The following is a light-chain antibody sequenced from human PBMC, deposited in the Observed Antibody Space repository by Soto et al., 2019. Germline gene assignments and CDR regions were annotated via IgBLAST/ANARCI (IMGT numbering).Light chain of an antibody. CDR2: EVN. J-gene: IGLJ2*01. CDR1: SSDVGGYVY. CDR3: SSYAGTNTDVI. Sequence: QSALTQPPSASESPGQSVTISCTGTSSDVGGYVYVSWYQQYPGKAPKLMIYEVNKRPSGVPDRFSGSKSGNTASLTVSGLQAEDEADYYCSSYAGTNTDVIFGGGTKVTVL. V-gene: IGLV2-8*01.